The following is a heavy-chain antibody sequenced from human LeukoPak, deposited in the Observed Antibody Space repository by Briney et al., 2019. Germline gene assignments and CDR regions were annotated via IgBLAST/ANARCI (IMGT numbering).Heavy chain of an antibody. CDR1: GFTFSSYG. CDR2: LSYDGGNK. CDR3: AKEMNYYHSSAFDY. J-gene: IGHJ4*02. Sequence: GGSLRPSCAASGFTFSSYGVHWVRQAPGKGLEWVAVLSYDGGNKYYADSVKGRFTISRDNSKNTLYLQMNSLRAEDTAVYYCAKEMNYYHSSAFDYWGQGTLVTVSS. V-gene: IGHV3-30*18. D-gene: IGHD3-22*01.